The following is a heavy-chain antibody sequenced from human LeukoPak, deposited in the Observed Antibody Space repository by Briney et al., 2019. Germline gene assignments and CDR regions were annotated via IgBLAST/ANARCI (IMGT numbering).Heavy chain of an antibody. CDR2: IYTSGST. CDR3: ARDLYGDYAWGRWFDP. CDR1: GGSISSGSYY. V-gene: IGHV4-61*02. J-gene: IGHJ5*02. D-gene: IGHD4-17*01. Sequence: PSQTLSLTCTVSGGSISSGSYYWSWIRQPAGKGLEWIGRIYTSGSTNYNPSLKSRDTISVDTSKNQFSLKLSSVTAADTAVYYCARDLYGDYAWGRWFDPWGQGTLVTVSS.